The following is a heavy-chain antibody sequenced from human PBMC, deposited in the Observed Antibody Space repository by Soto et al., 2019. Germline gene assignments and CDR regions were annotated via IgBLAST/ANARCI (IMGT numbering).Heavy chain of an antibody. D-gene: IGHD2-15*01. V-gene: IGHV4-39*01. J-gene: IGHJ6*02. CDR1: GGSISSSSYY. Sequence: QLQLQESGPGLVKPSETLSLTCTVSGGSISSSSYYWGWIRQPPGKGLEWIGSIFYSGSTYYNPSLKSRVTISVDPSKNQFALKLSSVTAADTAVYYCARHLTYCSAGSCYSDFPYYGMDVWGQGTTVTVSS. CDR3: ARHLTYCSAGSCYSDFPYYGMDV. CDR2: IFYSGST.